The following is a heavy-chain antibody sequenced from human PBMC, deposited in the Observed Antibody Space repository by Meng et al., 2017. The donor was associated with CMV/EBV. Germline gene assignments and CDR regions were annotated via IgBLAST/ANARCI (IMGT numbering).Heavy chain of an antibody. V-gene: IGHV3-7*01. J-gene: IGHJ6*02. CDR3: ARDRRIGSGYYNDYYYGMDV. CDR2: IKQDGSEK. CDR1: GFTFSSYW. D-gene: IGHD3-3*01. Sequence: GESLKISCAASGFTFSSYWMSWVRQAPGKGLEWVANIKQDGSEKSYVDSVKGRFTISRDNAKNSLYLQMNSLRAEDTAVSYCARDRRIGSGYYNDYYYGMDVWGQGTTVTVSS.